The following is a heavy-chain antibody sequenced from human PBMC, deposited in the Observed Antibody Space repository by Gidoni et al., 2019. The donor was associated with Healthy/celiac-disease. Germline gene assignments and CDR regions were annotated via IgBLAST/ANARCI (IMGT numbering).Heavy chain of an antibody. CDR2: ISYDGSNK. D-gene: IGHD3-10*01. CDR3: AKDYAITMVRGVISY. V-gene: IGHV3-30*18. Sequence: QVQLVESGGAVVPPGRSLRLSCAASGCPFSSYGMHWVRQAPGKGLAWVAVISYDGSNKYYADSVKGRFTISRDNSKNTLYLQMNSLRAEDTAVYYCAKDYAITMVRGVISYWGQGTLVTVSS. CDR1: GCPFSSYG. J-gene: IGHJ4*02.